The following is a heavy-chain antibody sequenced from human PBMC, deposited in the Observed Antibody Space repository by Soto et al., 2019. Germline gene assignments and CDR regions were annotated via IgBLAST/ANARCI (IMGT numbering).Heavy chain of an antibody. J-gene: IGHJ4*02. D-gene: IGHD2-15*01. CDR2: FYYSGST. CDR1: GGSISSSSYY. V-gene: IGHV4-39*01. CDR3: ARLYGGSLFDY. Sequence: QLQLQESGPGLVKPSETLSLTCTVSGGSISSSSYYWGWIRQPPGKGLEWIGSFYYSGSTYYNPSLKRRVTISADTSKTQFSLKLSSVTAADTAVYYCARLYGGSLFDYWGQGTLVTVSS.